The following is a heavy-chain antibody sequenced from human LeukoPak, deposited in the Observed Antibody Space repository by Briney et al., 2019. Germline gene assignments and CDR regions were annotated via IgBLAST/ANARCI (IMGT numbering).Heavy chain of an antibody. V-gene: IGHV4-4*02. Sequence: PSETLSLTCAVSGGSISSNNWWWSWVRQPPGKGLEWIGEIYHSGSTNYNPSLKSRVTISVDNSKNQFSLKLSSVTAADTAVYYCTRGGYYGSGVDAFDIWGQGTMVTVSS. CDR2: IYHSGST. J-gene: IGHJ3*02. CDR3: TRGGYYGSGVDAFDI. D-gene: IGHD3-10*01. CDR1: GGSISSNNW.